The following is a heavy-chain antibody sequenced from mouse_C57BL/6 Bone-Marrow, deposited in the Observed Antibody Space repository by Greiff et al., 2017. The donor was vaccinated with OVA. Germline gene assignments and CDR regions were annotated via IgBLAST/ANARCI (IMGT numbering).Heavy chain of an antibody. CDR3: SKTTRTVPWFAY. CDR2: IWRGGST. Sequence: VQLVESGPGLVQPSQSLSITCTVSGFSLTSYGVHWVRQSPGKGLEWLGVIWRGGSTDYNAAFMYRLSITKDNFKRQVFFKMNSLQSYDTSIYYCSKTTRTVPWFAYWGPATLVTVSA. V-gene: IGHV2-5*01. J-gene: IGHJ3*01. D-gene: IGHD3-1*01. CDR1: GFSLTSYG.